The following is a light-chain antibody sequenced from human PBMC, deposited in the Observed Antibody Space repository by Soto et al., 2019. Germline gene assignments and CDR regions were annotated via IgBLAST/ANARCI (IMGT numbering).Light chain of an antibody. CDR3: LLVYSFPRT. J-gene: IGKJ3*01. Sequence: IDMTQYHSSVSASVGDRITITCRASQDIGGRLAWCQQKPGKAPQYPSQSASILQSGVPSRFSDFGSATEFILTICYLHPEDFAPYFSLLVYSFPRTVVLGTKVDIK. CDR2: SAS. CDR1: QDIGGR. V-gene: IGKV1-12*01.